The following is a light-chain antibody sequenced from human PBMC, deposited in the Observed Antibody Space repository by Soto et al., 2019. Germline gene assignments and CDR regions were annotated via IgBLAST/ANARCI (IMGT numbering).Light chain of an antibody. Sequence: QSALTQPPSASGSPGQSVTISCTGTSSDVGGYNYVSWYQQHPGKAPKLMIYEVNKRPSGVPDRFSGSKSGNTASLTVSGLQAEDEADYFCSSYAGSNTRYVFGSGTRSPS. CDR1: SSDVGGYNY. CDR2: EVN. V-gene: IGLV2-8*01. CDR3: SSYAGSNTRYV. J-gene: IGLJ1*01.